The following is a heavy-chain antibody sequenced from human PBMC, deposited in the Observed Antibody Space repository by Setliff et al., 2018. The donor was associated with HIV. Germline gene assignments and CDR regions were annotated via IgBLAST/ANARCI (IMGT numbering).Heavy chain of an antibody. Sequence: SETLSLTCTVSGGSISSYYWSWIRQPPGEGLEWIGYIYYSGSTNYNPSLKSRVTISVGTSKNQFSLKLSSVTAADPAVYYGASGAVVHRFGPWGQGTLVTV. CDR3: ASGAVVHRFGP. CDR1: GGSISSYY. J-gene: IGHJ5*02. D-gene: IGHD2-15*01. V-gene: IGHV4-59*01. CDR2: IYYSGST.